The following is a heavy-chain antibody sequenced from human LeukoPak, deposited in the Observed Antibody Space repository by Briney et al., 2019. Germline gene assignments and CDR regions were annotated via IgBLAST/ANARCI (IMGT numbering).Heavy chain of an antibody. CDR3: ARDFGWFDP. J-gene: IGHJ5*02. Sequence: TSETLSLTCTVSGGSISSGSYYWSWIRQPAGKGLEWIGRIYTGGSTNYNPSLKSRVTISVDTSKNQFSLKLSSVTAADTAVYYCARDFGWFDPWGQGTLVTVSS. D-gene: IGHD3-10*01. V-gene: IGHV4-61*02. CDR1: GGSISSGSYY. CDR2: IYTGGST.